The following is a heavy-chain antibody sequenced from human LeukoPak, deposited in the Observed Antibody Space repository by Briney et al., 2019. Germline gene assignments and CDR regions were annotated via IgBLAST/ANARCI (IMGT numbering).Heavy chain of an antibody. J-gene: IGHJ4*02. Sequence: GGSLRLSCAASGFTFSSYAMHWVRQAPGKGLEWVAVISYDGSNKYYADSVKGRFTISRDNSKNTLYLQMNSLRAEDTAVYYCARGPSSGYYYGVYYWGQGTLVTVSS. CDR1: GFTFSSYA. D-gene: IGHD3-22*01. V-gene: IGHV3-30*04. CDR2: ISYDGSNK. CDR3: ARGPSSGYYYGVYY.